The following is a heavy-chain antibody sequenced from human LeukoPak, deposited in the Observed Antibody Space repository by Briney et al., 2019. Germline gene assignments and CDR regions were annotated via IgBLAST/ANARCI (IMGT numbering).Heavy chain of an antibody. CDR1: GFTFSSYS. J-gene: IGHJ4*02. Sequence: PGGSLRLSCAASGFTFSSYSMNWVRQAPGKGLEWVSSISSSSNYIYYADSAKGRFTISRDNSKNTLYLQMNSLRPEDTAVYSCARAMYSGTWYPFDYWGQGTLVPVSS. CDR2: ISSSSNYI. CDR3: ARAMYSGTWYPFDY. D-gene: IGHD6-13*01. V-gene: IGHV3-21*04.